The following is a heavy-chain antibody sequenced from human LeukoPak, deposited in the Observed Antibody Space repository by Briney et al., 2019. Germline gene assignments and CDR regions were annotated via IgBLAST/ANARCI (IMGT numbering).Heavy chain of an antibody. D-gene: IGHD3-22*01. V-gene: IGHV4-61*02. CDR2: IHTRGNT. Sequence: SETLSLTCSVSGASMSSGSYFWSWIRQPAGKGLEWIGRIHTRGNTNYNTSLNSRVTISVDASKNQFSLKLSSVTAADTAMYYCATTWAERDTSGYSYYFDYWGQGTLVTVSS. J-gene: IGHJ4*02. CDR3: ATTWAERDTSGYSYYFDY. CDR1: GASMSSGSYF.